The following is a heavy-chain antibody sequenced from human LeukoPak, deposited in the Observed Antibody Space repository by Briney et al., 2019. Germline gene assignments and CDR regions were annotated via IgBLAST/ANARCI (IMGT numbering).Heavy chain of an antibody. D-gene: IGHD6-13*01. CDR1: GGSFSGYY. J-gene: IGHJ4*02. Sequence: SETLSLTCAVYGGSFSGYYWSWIRQPPGKGLEWIGEINHSGSTNYNPSLKSRVTVSVDTSKNQFSLKLTSVTAADTAVYYCAREYSSSWYGNFDYWGQGTLVTVSS. CDR2: INHSGST. V-gene: IGHV4-34*01. CDR3: AREYSSSWYGNFDY.